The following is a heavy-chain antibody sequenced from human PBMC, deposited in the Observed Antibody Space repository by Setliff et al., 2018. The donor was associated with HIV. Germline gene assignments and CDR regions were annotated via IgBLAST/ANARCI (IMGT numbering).Heavy chain of an antibody. CDR1: GGSAHGVY. CDR3: ARDDDKLFDY. CDR2: MHSSGTF. J-gene: IGHJ4*02. V-gene: IGHV4-59*02. D-gene: IGHD3-22*01. Sequence: SETLSLTCTVSGGSAHGVYWTWVRQPPGKGMEWIGYMHSSGTFRYNPSLESRLSISVDTSSNHFSLELRSVTDADTAVYYCARDDDKLFDYWGQGILVTVSS.